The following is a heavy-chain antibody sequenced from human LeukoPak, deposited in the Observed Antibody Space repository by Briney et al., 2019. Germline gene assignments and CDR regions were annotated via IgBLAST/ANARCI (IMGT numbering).Heavy chain of an antibody. J-gene: IGHJ4*02. CDR1: GASLSSYY. D-gene: IGHD3-3*01. Sequence: SETLSLTCSVSGASLSSYYWGWIRQSPGKGLEWLGYISDTGKTDYNPSLRSLGTLSRDTSKNQFSLRLTSVTAAHTAVYYCVTGYYEPFENWGQGTLVTVSS. CDR2: ISDTGKT. CDR3: VTGYYEPFEN. V-gene: IGHV4-59*01.